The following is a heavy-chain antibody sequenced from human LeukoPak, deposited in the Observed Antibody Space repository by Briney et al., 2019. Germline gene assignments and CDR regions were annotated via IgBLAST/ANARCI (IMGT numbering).Heavy chain of an antibody. V-gene: IGHV4-4*07. CDR3: ARDGSGSYY. Sequence: SETLPLTCTVSGGSISGFYWNWNRQPAGKRLEWIGRIYSSGSTNYNPSFKSRVTMSVDTSKNQFSLNLNSVTAADTAVYYCARDGSGSYYWGQGTLVTVSS. J-gene: IGHJ4*02. CDR1: GGSISGFY. D-gene: IGHD3-10*01. CDR2: IYSSGST.